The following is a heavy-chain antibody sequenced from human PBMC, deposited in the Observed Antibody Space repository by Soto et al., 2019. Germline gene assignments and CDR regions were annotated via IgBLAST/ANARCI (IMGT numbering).Heavy chain of an antibody. D-gene: IGHD3-9*01. V-gene: IGHV3-21*01. Sequence: GGSLRLSCAASGFTFSSYSMNWVRQAPGKGLEWVSSISSSSSYIYYADSVKGRFTISRDNAKNSLYLQMNSLRAEDTAVYYCARSPPRHYDILTGYGEGGYWGQGTLVTVSS. J-gene: IGHJ4*02. CDR1: GFTFSSYS. CDR2: ISSSSSYI. CDR3: ARSPPRHYDILTGYGEGGY.